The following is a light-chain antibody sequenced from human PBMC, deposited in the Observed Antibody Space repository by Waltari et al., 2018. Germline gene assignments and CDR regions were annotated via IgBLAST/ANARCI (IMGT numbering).Light chain of an antibody. CDR3: NQSSSTPNP. V-gene: IGKV1-39*01. CDR1: QSISSN. CDR2: AAS. Sequence: DIQMTQSPSSLSASVGDRVTITCRASQSISSNLNWYQQKPGKAPKLLIYAASSLQSGVPSRLIAIGSGTDFTLPITSCQPEDFATYSVNQSSSTPNPFGQGTKLEIK. J-gene: IGKJ2*01.